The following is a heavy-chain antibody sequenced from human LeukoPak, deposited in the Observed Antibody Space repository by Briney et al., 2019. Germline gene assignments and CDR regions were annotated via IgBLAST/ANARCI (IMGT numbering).Heavy chain of an antibody. D-gene: IGHD3-22*01. Sequence: GGSLRLSCAASGFTFSSYGMHWVRQAPGKGLEWVAVISYDGSDKYYADSVKGRFTISRGNSKNTLYLQMNSLRAEDTAVYYCAKDRAGVVAIDYWGQGTLVTVSS. V-gene: IGHV3-30*18. CDR2: ISYDGSDK. CDR3: AKDRAGVVAIDY. J-gene: IGHJ4*02. CDR1: GFTFSSYG.